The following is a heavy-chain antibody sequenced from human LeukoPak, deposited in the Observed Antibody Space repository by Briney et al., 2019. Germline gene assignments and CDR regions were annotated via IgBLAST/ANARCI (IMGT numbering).Heavy chain of an antibody. CDR3: ARLRAMVRGPKGREAFDI. D-gene: IGHD3-10*01. CDR1: GGSFSGYY. Sequence: SETLSLTCAVYGGSFSGYYWSWIRQPPGKGLEWIGEINHSGSTNYNPSLKSRVTISVDTSKNQFSLKLSSVTAADTAVYYCARLRAMVRGPKGREAFDIWGQGTMVTVSS. CDR2: INHSGST. J-gene: IGHJ3*02. V-gene: IGHV4-34*01.